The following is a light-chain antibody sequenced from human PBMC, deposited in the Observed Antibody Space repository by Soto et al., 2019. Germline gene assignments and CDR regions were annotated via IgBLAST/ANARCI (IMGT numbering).Light chain of an antibody. CDR3: QTWGTGITVV. Sequence: QPVLTQSPSASASLGASVKLTCTLSSVHSSYAISWHQQQPEKGPRYLMKLNSDGSHSQGDGIPDRFSSSSSGAERYLTISCLQSEDEADYYWQTWGTGITVVFGGGTKVTVL. CDR1: SVHSSYA. J-gene: IGLJ2*01. CDR2: LNSDGSH. V-gene: IGLV4-69*01.